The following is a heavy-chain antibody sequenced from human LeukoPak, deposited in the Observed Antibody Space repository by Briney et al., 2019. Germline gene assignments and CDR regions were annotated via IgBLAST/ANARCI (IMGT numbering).Heavy chain of an antibody. CDR1: GGSISSTGYC. CDR3: AKAAVRYFDSSGLYAFDF. J-gene: IGHJ3*01. Sequence: SETLSLTCAVSGGSISSTGYCWAWIRQPPGKGLEWIGTIYYSGSAYHNTSLKSRITMSVDTSRNQFSLKLSSVDAADTAVYYCAKAAVRYFDSSGLYAFDFWGQGTTVTVSS. CDR2: IYYSGSA. V-gene: IGHV4-39*01. D-gene: IGHD3-22*01.